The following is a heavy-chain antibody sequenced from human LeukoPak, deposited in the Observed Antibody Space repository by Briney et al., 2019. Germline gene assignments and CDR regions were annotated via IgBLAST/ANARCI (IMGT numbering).Heavy chain of an antibody. CDR2: ISPNSGGA. Sequence: ASVKVSCKTSGDTFIHWVRQAPGQGLEYMGWISPNSGGAKFAQKFQGRATMTRDTSISTAYMELSRLTSDDTAVYYCASGTTGNDNFDYWGQGTLVTVSS. D-gene: IGHD1-1*01. J-gene: IGHJ4*02. CDR3: ASGTTGNDNFDY. CDR1: GDTF. V-gene: IGHV1-2*02.